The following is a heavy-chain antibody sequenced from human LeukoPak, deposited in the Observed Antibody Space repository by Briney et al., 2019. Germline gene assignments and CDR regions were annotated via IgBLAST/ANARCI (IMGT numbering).Heavy chain of an antibody. D-gene: IGHD3-10*01. CDR1: GFTFSSYE. J-gene: IGHJ6*02. CDR2: ISSSGSTI. Sequence: GGSLRLSCAASGFTFSSYEMNWVRQAPGKGLEWVSYISSSGSTIYYADSVKGRFTISRDNAKNSLYLQMNSLRAEDTAVYYCARETITMVRGVIYHYGMDVWGQGTTVTVSS. V-gene: IGHV3-48*03. CDR3: ARETITMVRGVIYHYGMDV.